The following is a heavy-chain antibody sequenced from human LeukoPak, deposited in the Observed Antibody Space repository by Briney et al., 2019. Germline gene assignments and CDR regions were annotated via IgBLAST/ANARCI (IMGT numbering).Heavy chain of an antibody. V-gene: IGHV3-7*04. Sequence: GGSLRLSCAASGFTFSSYWMNWVRLAPGQGLEWVANIKQDGSEKYFVDSVKGRFTISRDNAKNSLYLQMNSLRAEDTAVYYCARGFGGFDYWGQGTLVTVSS. CDR1: GFTFSSYW. CDR2: IKQDGSEK. D-gene: IGHD3-10*01. J-gene: IGHJ4*02. CDR3: ARGFGGFDY.